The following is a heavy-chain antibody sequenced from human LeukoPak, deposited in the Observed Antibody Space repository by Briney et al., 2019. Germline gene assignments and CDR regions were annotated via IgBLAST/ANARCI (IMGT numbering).Heavy chain of an antibody. D-gene: IGHD3-10*01. Sequence: GGSLRLPCAASGFTFSSYGMHWVRQAPGKGLEWVAVISSDGGNKYYADSVKGRFTISRDNSKNTLYLQMNSLRAEDTAVYYCARGRYYLDNWGQGTLVTVSS. J-gene: IGHJ4*02. V-gene: IGHV3-30*03. CDR1: GFTFSSYG. CDR2: ISSDGGNK. CDR3: ARGRYYLDN.